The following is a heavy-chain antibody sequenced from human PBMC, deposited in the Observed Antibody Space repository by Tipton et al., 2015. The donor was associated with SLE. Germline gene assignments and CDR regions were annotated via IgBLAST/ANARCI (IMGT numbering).Heavy chain of an antibody. CDR2: INHSGST. Sequence: TLSLTCAVYGGSFSGYYWSWIRQPPGKGLEWIGEINHSGSTNYSPSLKSRVTISVDTSKNQFSLKLSSVTAADTAVYYCARRGAAARAFDIWGQGTMVTVSS. CDR3: ARRGAAARAFDI. CDR1: GGSFSGYY. J-gene: IGHJ3*02. D-gene: IGHD6-13*01. V-gene: IGHV4-34*01.